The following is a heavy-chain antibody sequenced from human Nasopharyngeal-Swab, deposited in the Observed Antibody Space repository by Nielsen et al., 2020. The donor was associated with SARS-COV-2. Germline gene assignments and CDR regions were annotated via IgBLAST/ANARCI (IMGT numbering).Heavy chain of an antibody. CDR3: ARHGEQQLDRNWFGP. CDR1: GGTFSSYA. Sequence: ASVKVSCKASGGTFSSYAISWVRQAPGQGLEWMGWISAYNGNTNYAQKLQGRVTMTTDTSTSTAYMELRSLRSDDTAVYYCARHGEQQLDRNWFGPWGQGTLVTVSS. V-gene: IGHV1-18*01. J-gene: IGHJ5*02. D-gene: IGHD6-13*01. CDR2: ISAYNGNT.